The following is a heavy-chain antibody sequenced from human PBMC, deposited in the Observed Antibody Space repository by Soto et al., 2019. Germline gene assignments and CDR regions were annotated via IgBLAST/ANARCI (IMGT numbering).Heavy chain of an antibody. CDR2: IYPGESDT. CDR1: GYSFTSYW. CDR3: ARHTLYSNYYYAMDV. D-gene: IGHD3-16*01. V-gene: IGHV5-51*01. J-gene: IGHJ6*02. Sequence: PGESLKISCKGSGYSFTSYWIGWVREMPVKGLEWMGIIYPGESDTRYSPSFQGQVTILADKSISTAYLQWSSLKASDTAMYYCARHTLYSNYYYAMDVWGQGTTVTVSS.